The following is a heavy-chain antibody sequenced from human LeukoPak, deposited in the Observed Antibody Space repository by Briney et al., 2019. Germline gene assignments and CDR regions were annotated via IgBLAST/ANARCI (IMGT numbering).Heavy chain of an antibody. D-gene: IGHD6-25*01. CDR3: ASADPRLYTIRYFEY. CDR1: GYTFTDYY. J-gene: IGHJ4*02. Sequence: ASVKVSCKASGYTFTDYYLHWVRQAPGQGLEWMGWINPNSGGTNYAQKFQGRVTMTRDTSISTAYMELSRLRSDDTAVYYCASADPRLYTIRYFEYWGQGTLVTVSS. V-gene: IGHV1-2*02. CDR2: INPNSGGT.